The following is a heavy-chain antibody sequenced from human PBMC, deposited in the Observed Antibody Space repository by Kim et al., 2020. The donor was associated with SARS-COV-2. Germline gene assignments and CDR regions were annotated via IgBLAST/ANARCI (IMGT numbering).Heavy chain of an antibody. CDR2: IYYSGST. Sequence: SETLSLTCTVSGGSISSYYWSWIRQPPGKGLEWIGYIYYSGSTNYNPSLKSRVTISVDTSKNQFSLKLSSVTAADTAVYYCARALGAADAFDIWGQGTMVTVSS. J-gene: IGHJ3*02. CDR3: ARALGAADAFDI. D-gene: IGHD3-16*01. CDR1: GGSISSYY. V-gene: IGHV4-59*01.